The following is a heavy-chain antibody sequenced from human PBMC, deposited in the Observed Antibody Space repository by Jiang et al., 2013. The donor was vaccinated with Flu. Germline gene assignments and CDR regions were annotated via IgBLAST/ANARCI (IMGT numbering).Heavy chain of an antibody. CDR3: ARLLYNWNDVVDY. Sequence: KPTQTLTLTCTFSGSSLSTSGMCVSWIRQPPGKALEWLARIDWDDDKYYSTSLKTRLTISKDTSKNQVVLTMTNMDPVDTATYYCARLLYNWNDVVDYWGQGTLVTVSS. V-gene: IGHV2-70*11. J-gene: IGHJ4*02. D-gene: IGHD1-20*01. CDR1: GSSLSTSGMC. CDR2: IDWDDDK.